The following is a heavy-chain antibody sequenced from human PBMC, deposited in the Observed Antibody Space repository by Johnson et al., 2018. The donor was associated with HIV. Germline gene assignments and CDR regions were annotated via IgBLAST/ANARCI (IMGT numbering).Heavy chain of an antibody. Sequence: QVQLVESGGGVVQPGGSLRLSCAASGFTLSSYGMHWVRQAPGKGLEWVAFIRYDGSDKYSADSVEGRFTISRDNSKNTLYLQMNSPRPEDTAVYYCAAGEPVAFDIWGQGTMVTVSS. CDR2: IRYDGSDK. V-gene: IGHV3-30*02. J-gene: IGHJ3*02. CDR3: AAGEPVAFDI. CDR1: GFTLSSYG. D-gene: IGHD1-14*01.